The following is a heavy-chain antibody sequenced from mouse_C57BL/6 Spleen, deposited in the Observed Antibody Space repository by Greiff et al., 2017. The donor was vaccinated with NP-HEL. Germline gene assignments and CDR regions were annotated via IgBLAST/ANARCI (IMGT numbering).Heavy chain of an antibody. V-gene: IGHV1-61*01. Sequence: QVQLQQPGAELVRPGSSVKLSCKASGYTFTSYWMDWVKQRPGQGLEWIGNIYPSDSETHYNQKFKDKATLTVDKSSSRAYRQLRRLTSEDSAVYYCARWGYGSRYGAMGYWGQGTSVTVCS. CDR1: GYTFTSYW. D-gene: IGHD1-1*01. J-gene: IGHJ4*01. CDR2: IYPSDSET. CDR3: ARWGYGSRYGAMGY.